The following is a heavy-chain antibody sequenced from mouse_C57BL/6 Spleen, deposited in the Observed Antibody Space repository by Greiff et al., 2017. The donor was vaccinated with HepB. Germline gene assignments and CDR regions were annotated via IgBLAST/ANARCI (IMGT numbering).Heavy chain of an antibody. V-gene: IGHV1-69*01. CDR2: IDPSDSYT. CDR1: GYTFTSYW. CDR3: ARSPNWGSYFDY. D-gene: IGHD4-1*01. J-gene: IGHJ2*01. Sequence: QVQLQQPGAELVMPGASVKLSCKASGYTFTSYWMHWVKQRPGQGLEWIGEIDPSDSYTNYNQKFKGKSTLTVDKSSSTAYMQLSSLTSEDSAVYYCARSPNWGSYFDYWGQGTTLTVSS.